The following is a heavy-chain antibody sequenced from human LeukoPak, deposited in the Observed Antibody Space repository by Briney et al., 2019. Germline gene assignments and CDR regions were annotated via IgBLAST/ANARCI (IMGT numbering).Heavy chain of an antibody. D-gene: IGHD4-17*01. CDR1: GFTFNSYA. V-gene: IGHV3-23*01. CDR3: ARSTVTTSFDY. Sequence: GGSLRLSCAASGFTFNSYAMSWVRQAPGKGLEWVSIISGGGGSTSYADSVKGRFTISRDNSKNTLYLQMNSLRAEDTAVYYCARSTVTTSFDYWGQGTMVTVSS. J-gene: IGHJ4*03. CDR2: ISGGGGST.